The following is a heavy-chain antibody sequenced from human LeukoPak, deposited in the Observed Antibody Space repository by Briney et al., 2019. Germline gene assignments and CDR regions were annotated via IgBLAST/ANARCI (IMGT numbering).Heavy chain of an antibody. Sequence: GGSLRLSCAASGFTFSSYAMHWVRQAPGKGLEWVAVISYDGSNKYYADSVKGRFTISRDNSKNTLYLQMNSLRAEDTAVYYCARVLWSGPFDPWGQGTPVTVSS. CDR3: ARVLWSGPFDP. V-gene: IGHV3-30-3*01. J-gene: IGHJ5*02. D-gene: IGHD3-3*01. CDR2: ISYDGSNK. CDR1: GFTFSSYA.